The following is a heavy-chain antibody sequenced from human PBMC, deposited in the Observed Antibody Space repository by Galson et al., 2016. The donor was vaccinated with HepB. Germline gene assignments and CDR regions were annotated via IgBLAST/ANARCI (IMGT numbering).Heavy chain of an antibody. CDR3: AKGPYYDFWSGKDWFDP. V-gene: IGHV3-23*01. CDR2: ISRRGDST. J-gene: IGHJ5*02. CDR1: GFTFGSYG. Sequence: SLRLSCAASGFTFGSYGMTWVRQTPGKGLECVASISRRGDSTDYADSVRGRFTISRDNSKNTLYLQMNSLRAEDSALYFCAKGPYYDFWSGKDWFDPWGQGTLVTVSS. D-gene: IGHD3-3*01.